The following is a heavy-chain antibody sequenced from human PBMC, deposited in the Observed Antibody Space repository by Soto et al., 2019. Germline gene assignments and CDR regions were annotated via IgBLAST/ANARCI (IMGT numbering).Heavy chain of an antibody. Sequence: GGSLRLSCAASGLTFSDYAMSWVRQAPGKGLEWVSGISGSASSTYYANSVKGRFTISRYNSKNTLNLQMNSLRAEDTAVYYCAKASITMIVVEYFDYWGQGTLVTVSS. D-gene: IGHD3-22*01. J-gene: IGHJ4*02. V-gene: IGHV3-23*01. CDR1: GLTFSDYA. CDR3: AKASITMIVVEYFDY. CDR2: ISGSASST.